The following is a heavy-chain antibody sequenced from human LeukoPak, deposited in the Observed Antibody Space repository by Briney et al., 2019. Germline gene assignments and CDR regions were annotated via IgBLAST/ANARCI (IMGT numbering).Heavy chain of an antibody. D-gene: IGHD4-11*01. CDR2: IWYDGSNK. J-gene: IGHJ6*02. V-gene: IGHV3-33*01. CDR3: ARGSDYSYYYYGMDV. CDR1: GFTFSSYG. Sequence: PGGSLRLSCAASGFTFSSYGMHWVRQAPGKGLEWVAVIWYDGSNKYYADSVKGRFTISRDNSKNTLYLQMNSLRAEDTAVYYCARGSDYSYYYYGMDVWGQGTTVTASS.